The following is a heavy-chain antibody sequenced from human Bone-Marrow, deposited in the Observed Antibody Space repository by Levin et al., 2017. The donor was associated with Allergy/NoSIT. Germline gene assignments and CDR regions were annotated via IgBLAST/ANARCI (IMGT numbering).Heavy chain of an antibody. CDR2: IYPGHSET. V-gene: IGHV5-51*01. J-gene: IGHJ6*02. Sequence: GESLKISCKGSGYDFANHWIGWVRQMPGKGLEWMGIIYPGHSETKYSPSFQGRVTISADKSISTAYLRWRSLKASDTAIYYCARQRAYGAGGYAMDIWDQGTTVTVS. CDR1: GYDFANHW. CDR3: ARQRAYGAGGYAMDI. D-gene: IGHD3-10*01.